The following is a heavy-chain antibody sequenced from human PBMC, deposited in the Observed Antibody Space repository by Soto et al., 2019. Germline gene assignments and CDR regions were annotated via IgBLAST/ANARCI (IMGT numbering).Heavy chain of an antibody. CDR2: IYHSGST. Sequence: PSETLSLTCAVSGGSISSSNWWSWARQPPGKGLEWIGEIYHSGSTNYNPSLKSRVTISVDKSKNQFSLKLSSVTAADTAVYYCASSLELQTFYYYGMDVWGQGTTVTVSS. J-gene: IGHJ6*02. CDR1: GGSISSSNW. D-gene: IGHD1-7*01. CDR3: ASSLELQTFYYYGMDV. V-gene: IGHV4-4*02.